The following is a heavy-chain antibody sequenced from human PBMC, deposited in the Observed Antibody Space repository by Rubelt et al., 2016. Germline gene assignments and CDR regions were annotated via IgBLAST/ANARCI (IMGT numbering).Heavy chain of an antibody. J-gene: IGHJ4*02. Sequence: EVQLLASGGGLVQPGGSLRLSCAASGFTFSSYAMSWVRQAPGKGLEWVSAISGSGGSTYYADSVKGRSTISRDNSKSTLYLQMNRLRAEDTAVYYCAKVGGGRVGAFDYWGQGTLVTVSS. CDR2: ISGSGGST. CDR1: GFTFSSYA. CDR3: AKVGGGRVGAFDY. V-gene: IGHV3-23*01. D-gene: IGHD1-26*01.